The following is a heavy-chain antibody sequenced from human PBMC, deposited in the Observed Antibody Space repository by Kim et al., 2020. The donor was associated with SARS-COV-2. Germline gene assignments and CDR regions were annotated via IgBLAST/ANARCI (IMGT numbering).Heavy chain of an antibody. Sequence: ASVKVSCKASGYTFTSYGISWVRQAPGQGLEWMGWISAYNGNTNYAQKLQGRVTMTTDTSTSTAYMELRSLRSDDTAVYYCASGGDDFWSGYQITYYGMDVWGQGTTVTVSS. CDR3: ASGGDDFWSGYQITYYGMDV. D-gene: IGHD3-3*01. CDR1: GYTFTSYG. CDR2: ISAYNGNT. J-gene: IGHJ6*02. V-gene: IGHV1-18*01.